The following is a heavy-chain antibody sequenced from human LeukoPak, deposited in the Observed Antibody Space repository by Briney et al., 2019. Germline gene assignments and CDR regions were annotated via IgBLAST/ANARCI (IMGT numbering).Heavy chain of an antibody. Sequence: PPASVTVSCKASGYTFTGYYMHWVRQAPGQGLEWMGWINPNSGGTNYAQKFQGRVTMTRDTSISTAYMELSRLRSDDTAVYYCAVTTVTTESSVYWGQGTLVTVSS. CDR3: AVTTVTTESSVY. J-gene: IGHJ4*02. CDR1: GYTFTGYY. CDR2: INPNSGGT. D-gene: IGHD4-17*01. V-gene: IGHV1-2*02.